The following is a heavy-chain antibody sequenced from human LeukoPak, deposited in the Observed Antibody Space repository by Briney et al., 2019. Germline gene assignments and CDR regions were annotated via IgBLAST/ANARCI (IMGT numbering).Heavy chain of an antibody. CDR1: GGTFSSYA. CDR3: ARNTDPFTFGGVIAKRTLYYFDY. J-gene: IGHJ4*02. CDR2: IIPIFGTA. Sequence: GASVKVSCKASGGTFSSYAISWVRQAPGQGLEWMGGIIPIFGTANYAQKFQGRVTITTDESTSTAYMELSSLRSEDTAVYYCARNTDPFTFGGVIAKRTLYYFDYWGQGTLVTVSS. D-gene: IGHD3-16*02. V-gene: IGHV1-69*05.